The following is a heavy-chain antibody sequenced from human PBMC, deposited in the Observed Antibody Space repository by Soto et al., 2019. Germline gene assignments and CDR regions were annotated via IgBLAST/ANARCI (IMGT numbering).Heavy chain of an antibody. V-gene: IGHV1-18*01. D-gene: IGHD3-22*01. CDR3: ARGALDYDSSGANWFDP. Sequence: SVKVSCKASGYTFTSYGISWVRQAPGQGLEWMGWISAYNGNTNYAQKLQGRVTMTTDTSTSTAYMELRSLRSDDTAVYYCARGALDYDSSGANWFDPWGQGTLVTVSS. CDR1: GYTFTSYG. J-gene: IGHJ5*02. CDR2: ISAYNGNT.